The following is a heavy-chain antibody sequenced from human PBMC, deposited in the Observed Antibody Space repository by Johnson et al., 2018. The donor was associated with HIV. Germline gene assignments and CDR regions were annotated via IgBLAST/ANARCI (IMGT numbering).Heavy chain of an antibody. V-gene: IGHV3-20*04. CDR3: ARDIAIQLWSHDAFDI. J-gene: IGHJ3*02. D-gene: IGHD5-18*01. CDR2: INWNGGST. Sequence: VQLVESGGAVVRPGGSLRLSCAASGFTFDNYDMSWVRQGPGKGLEWVSSINWNGGSTAYADSVKGRFTISRDKVKNSLYLQMNSLRAEDTAVYYCARDIAIQLWSHDAFDIWGQGTMVTVSS. CDR1: GFTFDNYD.